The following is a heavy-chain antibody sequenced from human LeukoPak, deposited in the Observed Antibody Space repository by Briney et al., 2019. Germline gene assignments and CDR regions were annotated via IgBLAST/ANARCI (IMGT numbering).Heavy chain of an antibody. J-gene: IGHJ4*02. D-gene: IGHD3-10*01. Sequence: ASVKVSCKASGYTFSGYYLHWVRQAPGQGLEWMGWINPNSGGTNYAQNFQGRATMTRDTSISTAYMELSRLRSDDTAVYYCARSRTGSGFLFDYWGQGTLVTVSS. CDR3: ARSRTGSGFLFDY. CDR2: INPNSGGT. V-gene: IGHV1-2*02. CDR1: GYTFSGYY.